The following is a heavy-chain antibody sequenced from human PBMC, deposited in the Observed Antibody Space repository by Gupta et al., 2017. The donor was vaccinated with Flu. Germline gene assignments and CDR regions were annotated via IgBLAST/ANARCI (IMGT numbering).Heavy chain of an antibody. V-gene: IGHV3-11*01. CDR2: ISSSGSTR. CDR1: SDDY. Sequence: SDDYMSWIRQGPGKGLEWVSYISSSGSTRYYADSVKGRFTISRDNAKNLLYLQMNSLRAEDTAVYYCARKGQRLLNWFDPWGQGTLVTVSS. D-gene: IGHD6-25*01. CDR3: ARKGQRLLNWFDP. J-gene: IGHJ5*02.